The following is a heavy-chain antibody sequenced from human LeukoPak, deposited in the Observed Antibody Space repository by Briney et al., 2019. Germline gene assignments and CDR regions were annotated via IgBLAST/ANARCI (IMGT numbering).Heavy chain of an antibody. CDR1: GFTFSSYW. J-gene: IGHJ4*02. CDR3: ARGVYSSGWYGETYFDY. CDR2: INTDGSST. D-gene: IGHD6-19*01. Sequence: GGSLRLSCAASGFTFSSYWMHWVRQAPGKGLVWVSRINTDGSSTSYADSVKGRFTISRDNAKNTLYLQMNSLRAEDTAVYYCARGVYSSGWYGETYFDYWGQGTLVTVSS. V-gene: IGHV3-74*01.